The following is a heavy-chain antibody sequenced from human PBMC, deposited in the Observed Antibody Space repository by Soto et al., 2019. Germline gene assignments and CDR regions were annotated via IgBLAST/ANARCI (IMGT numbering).Heavy chain of an antibody. CDR1: AGTFSIYA. V-gene: IGHV1-69*13. J-gene: IGHJ4*02. Sequence: SVQVSCKASAGTFSIYAISWVRQAPGQGLEWMGGIIPIFGTANYAQKFQGRVTITADESTSTAYMELSSLRSEDTAVYYCARDSRNGLSDYWGQGTLVTVSS. D-gene: IGHD2-8*01. CDR2: IIPIFGTA. CDR3: ARDSRNGLSDY.